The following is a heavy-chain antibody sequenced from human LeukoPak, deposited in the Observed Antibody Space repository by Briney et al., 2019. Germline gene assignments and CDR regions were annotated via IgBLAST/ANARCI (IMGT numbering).Heavy chain of an antibody. V-gene: IGHV4-59*01. Sequence: PSETLSLTCTVSGGSISNDYWSWIRQPPGKGLELIGYISYSGSTDYNPSLKSRVTISLDTSKNQFSLRLSSVTAADTAVYYCARETRLHSGSYSNDAFDIWGQGTMVTVFS. CDR3: ARETRLHSGSYSNDAFDI. CDR1: GGSISNDY. J-gene: IGHJ3*02. CDR2: ISYSGST. D-gene: IGHD1-26*01.